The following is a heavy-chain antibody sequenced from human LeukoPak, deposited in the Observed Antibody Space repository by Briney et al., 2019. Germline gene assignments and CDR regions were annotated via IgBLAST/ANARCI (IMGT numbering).Heavy chain of an antibody. CDR1: GGSITSNSYS. D-gene: IGHD2-8*01. CDR3: ARRGYCTNGVCPFDY. Sequence: PSETLSLTCTVSGGSITSNSYSWGWIRQPPGKGLQWIVTLSHAGTNYYNPSLKSRVTMPVDRSKNQFSLKLSSVTAADTAVYYCARRGYCTNGVCPFDYWGQGTLVTVSS. J-gene: IGHJ4*02. V-gene: IGHV4-39*01. CDR2: LSHAGTN.